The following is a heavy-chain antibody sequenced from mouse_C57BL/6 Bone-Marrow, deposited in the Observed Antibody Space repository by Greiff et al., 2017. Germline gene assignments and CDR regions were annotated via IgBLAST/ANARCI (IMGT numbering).Heavy chain of an antibody. J-gene: IGHJ4*01. D-gene: IGHD1-1*01. CDR1: GYTFTSYG. Sequence: QVQLQQSGAELARPGASVKLSCKASGYTFTSYGISWVKQRTGQGLEWIGEIYPRSGNTYYNEKFKGKATLTADKSSSTAYMQLSSLTSEDSAVYFCAREGVVGYAMDYWGQGTSVTVSS. CDR3: AREGVVGYAMDY. CDR2: IYPRSGNT. V-gene: IGHV1-81*01.